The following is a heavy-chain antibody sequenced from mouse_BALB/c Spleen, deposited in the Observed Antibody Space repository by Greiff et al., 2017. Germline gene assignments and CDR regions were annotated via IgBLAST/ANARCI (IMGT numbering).Heavy chain of an antibody. Sequence: EVQRVESGPGLVKPSQSLSLTCTVTGYSITSDYAWNWIRQFPGNKLEWMGYISYSGSTSYNPSLKSRISITRDTAKNQFFLQFNSVTTEDTATYYCARGHYGSSDDYFDYWGQGTTLTVSS. CDR2: ISYSGST. V-gene: IGHV3-2*02. J-gene: IGHJ2*01. CDR1: GYSITSDYA. CDR3: ARGHYGSSDDYFDY. D-gene: IGHD1-1*01.